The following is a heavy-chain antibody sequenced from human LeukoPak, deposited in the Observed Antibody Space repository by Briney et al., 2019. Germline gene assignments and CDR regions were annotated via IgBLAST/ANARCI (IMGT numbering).Heavy chain of an antibody. CDR2: IWYSGSNK. CDR1: GFTFSSYG. J-gene: IGHJ4*02. D-gene: IGHD3-16*01. CDR3: ARDTYYSGAFDY. Sequence: GGSLRLSCAASGFTFSSYGMRWVRQAPGKGLEWVAAIWYSGSNKYYADSVKGRFTISRDNSKNTLYLQMNSLRAEDTAVYYCARDTYYSGAFDYWGQGTLVT. V-gene: IGHV3-33*01.